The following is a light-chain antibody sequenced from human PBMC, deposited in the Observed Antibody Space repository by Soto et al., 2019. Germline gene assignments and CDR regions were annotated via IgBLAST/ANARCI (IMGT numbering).Light chain of an antibody. CDR2: DAS. CDR3: QQCGTRPLT. CDR1: QSVSSY. J-gene: IGKJ4*01. V-gene: IGKV3-11*01. Sequence: EIVLTESPATLSLSPGERATLSCRASQSVSSYLAWYQQKPGQAPRLLIYDASNRATGIPARFSGSGSGTDFTLTISRLEPEDVAVYYCQQCGTRPLTFGGGTKVDIK.